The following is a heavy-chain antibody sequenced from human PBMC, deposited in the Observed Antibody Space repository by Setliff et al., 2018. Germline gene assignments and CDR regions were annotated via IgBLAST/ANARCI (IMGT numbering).Heavy chain of an antibody. CDR3: ARGSREGTDY. J-gene: IGHJ4*02. V-gene: IGHV1-46*01. Sequence: GASVKVSCKASGYTFTSHYMHWVRQAPGLGLEWMGTINPSSGRTKYSQKFQGRVTITRDTSARTAYMELSSLRSEDTAVYYCARGSREGTDYWGQGTLVTVSS. CDR2: INPSSGRT. D-gene: IGHD1-1*01. CDR1: GYTFTSHY.